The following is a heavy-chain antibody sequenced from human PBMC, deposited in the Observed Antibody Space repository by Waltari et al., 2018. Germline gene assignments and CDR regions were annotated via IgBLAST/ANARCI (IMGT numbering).Heavy chain of an antibody. D-gene: IGHD5-12*01. V-gene: IGHV3-48*03. CDR3: ARAWLENTFDV. J-gene: IGHJ3*01. Sequence: EVQLVESGGGLVQPGGSLRLSCVASGFSLGGYSMSWVRQTPGKGLEWLSVAGVEGTTMYYADSVKGRVTSYRDIRENAVDLQMNSLRVEDTGLVYCARAWLENTFDVWGQGTMVTVSS. CDR1: GFSLGGYS. CDR2: AGVEGTTM.